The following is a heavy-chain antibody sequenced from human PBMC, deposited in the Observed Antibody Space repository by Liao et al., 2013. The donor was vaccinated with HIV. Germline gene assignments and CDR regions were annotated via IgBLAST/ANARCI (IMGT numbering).Heavy chain of an antibody. CDR2: IHTSGST. V-gene: IGHV4-61*02. J-gene: IGHJ4*02. CDR3: ARSYYYESSFDY. D-gene: IGHD3-22*01. Sequence: QVQLQASGPGLVKPSQTLSLTCTVSGDSISSAGYYWSWIRQPAGKGLEWIGLIHTSGSTNYNPSLKSRVTISVDTSKNQFSLNLNSVTAADTAVYFCARSYYYESSFDYWGQGTLVTVSS. CDR1: GDSISSAGYY.